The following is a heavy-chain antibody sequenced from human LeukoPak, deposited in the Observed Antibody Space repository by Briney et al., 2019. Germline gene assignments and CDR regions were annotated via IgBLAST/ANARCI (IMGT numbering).Heavy chain of an antibody. CDR2: IRSKAYGGTT. CDR1: GFTFGDYA. V-gene: IGHV3-49*04. D-gene: IGHD3-3*01. CDR3: TRGELSGYYTVDWFDP. Sequence: GSLRLSCTASGFTFGDYAMSWVRQAPGKGLEWVGFIRSKAYGGTTEYAASVKGRFSISRDDSKSIAYLQVNSLKTEDTALYYCTRGELSGYYTVDWFDPWGQGTLVTVSS. J-gene: IGHJ5*02.